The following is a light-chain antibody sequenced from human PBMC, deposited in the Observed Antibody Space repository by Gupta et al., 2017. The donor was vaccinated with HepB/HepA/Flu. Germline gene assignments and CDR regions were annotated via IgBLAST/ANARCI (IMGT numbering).Light chain of an antibody. CDR2: EDT. J-gene: IGLJ2*01. CDR3: SSDGVNNNVL. V-gene: IGLV2-8*01. CDR1: SSDVGAYKF. Sequence: QSALTQPPSASGPPGQPVTISCTGTSSDVGAYKFVFWYPQHPGKAPKLMSYEDTKRPSGVPDRVSGSKSGNTASLTVSGLQAEDEADYWCSSDGVNNNVLFGGGTKVTVL.